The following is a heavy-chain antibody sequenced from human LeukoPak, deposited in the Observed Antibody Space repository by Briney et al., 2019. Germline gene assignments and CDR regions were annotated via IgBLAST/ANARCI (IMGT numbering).Heavy chain of an antibody. CDR1: GGSISSYY. CDR3: ARDKDRYNWFDP. Sequence: PSETLSLTCTVSGGSISSYYWSWIRQPPGKGLEWIGYIYYSGSTNYNPSLKSRVTISVDTSKNQFSLKLSSVTAADTAVYYCARDKDRYNWFDPWRQGTQVTVSS. CDR2: IYYSGST. V-gene: IGHV4-59*01. J-gene: IGHJ5*02.